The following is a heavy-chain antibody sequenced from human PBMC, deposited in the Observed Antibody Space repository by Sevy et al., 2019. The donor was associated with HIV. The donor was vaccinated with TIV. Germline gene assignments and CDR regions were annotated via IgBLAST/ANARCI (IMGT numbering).Heavy chain of an antibody. Sequence: ASVKVSCKASGGTISSYAISWVRQAPGQGLEWMGGIIPIFGTANYAQKFQGRVTITADESTSTAYMELSSLRSEDTAVYYCARAQVGDYYDSSGYSYWGQGTLVTVSS. CDR1: GGTISSYA. J-gene: IGHJ4*02. D-gene: IGHD3-22*01. V-gene: IGHV1-69*13. CDR3: ARAQVGDYYDSSGYSY. CDR2: IIPIFGTA.